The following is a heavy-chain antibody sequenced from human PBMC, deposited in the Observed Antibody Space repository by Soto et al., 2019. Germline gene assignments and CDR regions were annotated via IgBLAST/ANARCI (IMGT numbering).Heavy chain of an antibody. J-gene: IGHJ4*02. Sequence: ASVKVSGKASGYTFSSYAMHWVRHAPGQRLEWMGWINAGYGNTKSSQKFQDRVTISRDTSASTAYMELTSLRSEDTAVYYCARDTGDGTFDFWGQGILVTVSS. CDR2: INAGYGNT. V-gene: IGHV1-3*01. D-gene: IGHD7-27*01. CDR1: GYTFSSYA. CDR3: ARDTGDGTFDF.